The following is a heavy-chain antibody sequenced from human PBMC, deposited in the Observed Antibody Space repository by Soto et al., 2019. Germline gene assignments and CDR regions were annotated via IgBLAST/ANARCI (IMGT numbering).Heavy chain of an antibody. Sequence: QLHLVESGGGVVQPGASVRLSCAASGFTFSAFGMHWVRQAPGKGLEWVAGIRHDGSNDYYSDFAKGRLTISRDNSRDTLYLQINSLRADDSAVYYCARVVPGAEAWFGPWGQGTLVTVSS. CDR3: ARVVPGAEAWFGP. CDR2: IRHDGSND. CDR1: GFTFSAFG. D-gene: IGHD2-2*01. V-gene: IGHV3-33*01. J-gene: IGHJ5*02.